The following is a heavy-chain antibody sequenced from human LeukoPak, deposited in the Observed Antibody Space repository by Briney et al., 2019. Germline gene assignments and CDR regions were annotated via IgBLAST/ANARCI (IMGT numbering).Heavy chain of an antibody. CDR3: ARDRNYYGSGSYYNARYYGMDV. V-gene: IGHV3-21*01. J-gene: IGHJ6*02. CDR1: GFTFSSYS. CDR2: ISSSSSYI. D-gene: IGHD3-10*01. Sequence: GGSLRLSCAASGFTFSSYSMNWVRQAPGKGLEWVSSISSSSSYIYYADSVKGRFTISRDNAKNSLYLQMNSLRAEDTAVYYCARDRNYYGSGSYYNARYYGMDVWGQGTTVTASS.